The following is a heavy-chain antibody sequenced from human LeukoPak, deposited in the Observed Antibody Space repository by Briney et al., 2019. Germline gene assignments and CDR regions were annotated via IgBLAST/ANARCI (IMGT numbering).Heavy chain of an antibody. Sequence: PSETLSLTCTVSGGSLSSYYWSWIRQPPGKGVEGIGYIYYSGSTNYNPSLKSRVTISVDTSKNQFSLKLSSVTAADTAVYYCARQGDYGNWFDPWGQGTLVTVSS. CDR1: GGSLSSYY. CDR2: IYYSGST. CDR3: ARQGDYGNWFDP. V-gene: IGHV4-59*08. J-gene: IGHJ5*02. D-gene: IGHD4-17*01.